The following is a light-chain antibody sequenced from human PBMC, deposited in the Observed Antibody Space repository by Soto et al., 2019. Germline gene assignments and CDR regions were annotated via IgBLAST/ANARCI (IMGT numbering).Light chain of an antibody. J-gene: IGKJ4*01. CDR2: DAS. V-gene: IGKV3-11*01. CDR3: QQRSNWLT. Sequence: EIVLTQSPATLSLSPGERATLSCRASQSVGSYLAWYQQKPGQAPRLLIYDASNRATGIPARFSGSGSGTDFALTISSLEPDDFAVYLCQQRSNWLTFGGGTKVEIK. CDR1: QSVGSY.